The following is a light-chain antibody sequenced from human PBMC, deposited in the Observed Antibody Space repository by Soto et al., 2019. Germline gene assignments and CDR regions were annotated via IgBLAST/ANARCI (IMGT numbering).Light chain of an antibody. Sequence: HSTLTQPASVPGAPGQSISISCTGTRSYVCAHNSVSWYRQDPGKAPKLMIYDVSNRPPGVSDRFSGSKSGNTASLTISGLQIEDEADYYCSSFTSSVTYVFGTGTKVTVL. J-gene: IGLJ1*01. V-gene: IGLV2-14*01. CDR3: SSFTSSVTYV. CDR1: RSYVCAHNS. CDR2: DVS.